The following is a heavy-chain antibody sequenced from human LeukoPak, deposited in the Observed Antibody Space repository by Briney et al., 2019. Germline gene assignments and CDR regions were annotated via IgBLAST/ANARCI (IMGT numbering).Heavy chain of an antibody. V-gene: IGHV3-48*04. D-gene: IGHD5-12*01. Sequence: PGRSLRLSCAASGFTFSSYNMDWVRQAPGKGLEWVSYISDSSSTIYYADSVKGRFTISRDNAKNSLYLQMNSLRAEDTAVYYCARAYSGYDPYFDYWGQGTLVTVSS. J-gene: IGHJ4*02. CDR1: GFTFSSYN. CDR3: ARAYSGYDPYFDY. CDR2: ISDSSSTI.